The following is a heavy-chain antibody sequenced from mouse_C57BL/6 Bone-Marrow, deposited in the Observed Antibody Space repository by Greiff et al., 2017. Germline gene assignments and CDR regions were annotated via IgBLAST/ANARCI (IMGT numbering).Heavy chain of an antibody. V-gene: IGHV1-72*01. D-gene: IGHD1-1*01. CDR3: ARSDYGSLSYAMDY. CDR1: GYTFTSYW. Sequence: QVQLQQPGAELVKPGASVKLSCKASGYTFTSYWMHWVKQRPGRGLEWIGRIDPNSGGTKYNEKFKSKATLTVDKPSSTAYMQRSSLTSADSAVYYCARSDYGSLSYAMDYWGQGTSVTVSS. J-gene: IGHJ4*01. CDR2: IDPNSGGT.